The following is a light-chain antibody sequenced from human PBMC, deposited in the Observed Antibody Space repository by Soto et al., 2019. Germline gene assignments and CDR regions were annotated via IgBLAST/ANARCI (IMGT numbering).Light chain of an antibody. V-gene: IGKV3-11*01. Sequence: IVMTQSPATLSVSPGERATLSCRASQSVGRSLAWYQQKPGQAPRLLIYDASNRATGIPARFSGSGSGADFTLTISSLEPEDFAVYYCQQRSNWPPTFGQGTRLEIK. CDR1: QSVGRS. J-gene: IGKJ5*01. CDR3: QQRSNWPPT. CDR2: DAS.